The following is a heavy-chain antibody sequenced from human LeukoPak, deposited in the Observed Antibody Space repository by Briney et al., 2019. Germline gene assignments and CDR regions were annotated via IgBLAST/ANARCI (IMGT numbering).Heavy chain of an antibody. J-gene: IGHJ6*02. Sequence: GGSLRVSCEASGFTFNNFAMSGVRQARGTGPEWVSGIGSSGATTFYADSVKGRYTISRDNSKNTVYLEMNSLRAEDTAIYYCAKVSVGPLSRPTHVALYYGMDVWGQGTTVTVSS. CDR2: IGSSGATT. CDR3: AKVSVGPLSRPTHVALYYGMDV. V-gene: IGHV3-23*01. D-gene: IGHD2-8*01. CDR1: GFTFNNFA.